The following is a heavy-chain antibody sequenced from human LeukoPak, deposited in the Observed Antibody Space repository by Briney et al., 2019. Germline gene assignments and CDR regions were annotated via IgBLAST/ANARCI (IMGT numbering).Heavy chain of an antibody. D-gene: IGHD3-16*01. V-gene: IGHV4-59*08. CDR1: GGSISSYY. J-gene: IGHJ4*02. CDR3: ARHGILGSITYPLDF. Sequence: PSETLSLTCTVSGGSISSYYWSWIRQPPGKGLEWIGYIYYSGSTNYSPSLKSRVTISVDTSKNQFSLKLTSVTAADTAVYYCARHGILGSITYPLDFWGQGALVTVSS. CDR2: IYYSGST.